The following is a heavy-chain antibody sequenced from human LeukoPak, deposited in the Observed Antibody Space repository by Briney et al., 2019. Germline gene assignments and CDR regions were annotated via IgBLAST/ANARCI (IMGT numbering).Heavy chain of an antibody. CDR3: ARDTYDSSGYYYVLLDY. V-gene: IGHV1-2*02. D-gene: IGHD3-22*01. CDR2: INPNSGGT. Sequence: ASVKVSCKASGYTFTGYYMHWVRQAPGQGLEWMGWINPNSGGTNYAQKFQGRVTMTRDTSISTAYMELSRLRSDDTAVYYCARDTYDSSGYYYVLLDYWGQGTLVTVSS. CDR1: GYTFTGYY. J-gene: IGHJ4*02.